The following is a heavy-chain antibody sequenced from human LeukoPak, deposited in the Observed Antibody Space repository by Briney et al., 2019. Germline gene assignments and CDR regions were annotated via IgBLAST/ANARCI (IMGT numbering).Heavy chain of an antibody. J-gene: IGHJ5*02. V-gene: IGHV3-48*03. CDR1: GFTFSRYE. Sequence: PGGSLRLSCAASGFTFSRYEMNWVRQAPGKGLEWISYISGSGDTIYYADSAKGRFTISRDNAKNPLYLQMNSLRAEDTAVYHCARAPLVLQYRWWFDPWGQGTLVIVSS. CDR3: ARAPLVLQYRWWFDP. D-gene: IGHD5-24*01. CDR2: ISGSGDTI.